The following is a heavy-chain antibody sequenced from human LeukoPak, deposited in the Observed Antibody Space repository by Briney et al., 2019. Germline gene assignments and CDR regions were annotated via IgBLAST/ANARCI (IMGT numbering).Heavy chain of an antibody. CDR2: ISYDGSNK. CDR1: GFTFSSYA. Sequence: GRSLRLSCAASGFTFSSYAMHWVRQAPGKGLEWVAVISYDGSNKYYADSVKGRFTISRDNSKNTLYLQMNSLRAEDTAVYYCARGTPKGSWIQLWEREGFDYWGQGTLVTVSS. CDR3: ARGTPKGSWIQLWEREGFDY. D-gene: IGHD5-18*01. V-gene: IGHV3-30-3*01. J-gene: IGHJ4*02.